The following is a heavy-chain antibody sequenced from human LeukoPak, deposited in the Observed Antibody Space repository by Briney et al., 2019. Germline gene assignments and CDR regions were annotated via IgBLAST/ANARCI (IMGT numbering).Heavy chain of an antibody. CDR2: INQDGNEK. V-gene: IGHV3-7*01. D-gene: IGHD2-2*01. CDR1: GFIFTKSW. CDR3: ARDMDVIIPDVTHYDAFDI. J-gene: IGHJ3*02. Sequence: GGSLRLSCAASGFIFTKSWMIWLRQAPGEGPEWVANINQDGNEKKYLDSVKGRFTISRDNAKNSLYLQMDNLRAEDTAVYFCARDMDVIIPDVTHYDAFDIWGQGTMVTVSS.